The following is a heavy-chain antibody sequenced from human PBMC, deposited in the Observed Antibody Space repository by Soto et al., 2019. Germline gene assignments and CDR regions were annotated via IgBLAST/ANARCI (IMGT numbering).Heavy chain of an antibody. CDR3: ARDSYHFGSGQFDH. CDR1: GDSVSSNSAA. CDR2: TYYRSTWHY. J-gene: IGHJ4*02. V-gene: IGHV6-1*01. Sequence: PSQTLSLTCAISGDSVSSNSAAWNWIRQSPSRGLEWLGRTYYRSTWHYDYAVSVKTRITINPDTSKNHFSLQLNSVTPEDSAVYYCARDSYHFGSGQFDHWGQGTLVTVSS. D-gene: IGHD3-10*01.